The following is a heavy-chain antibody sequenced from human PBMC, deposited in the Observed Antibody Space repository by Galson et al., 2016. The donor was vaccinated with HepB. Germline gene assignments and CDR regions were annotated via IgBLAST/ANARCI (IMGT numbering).Heavy chain of an antibody. V-gene: IGHV3-23*01. CDR2: ISGRGGRT. CDR3: AKEGARFGGDWFDP. CDR1: GFIFSHHA. Sequence: SLRLSCATSGFIFSHHAMSWVRQAPGKGLEWVSGISGRGGRTYYANSVKGRFTISRDASKNTLYLQMTSLRVDDTAIYYCAKEGARFGGDWFDPWGQGALVTV. D-gene: IGHD3-10*01. J-gene: IGHJ5*02.